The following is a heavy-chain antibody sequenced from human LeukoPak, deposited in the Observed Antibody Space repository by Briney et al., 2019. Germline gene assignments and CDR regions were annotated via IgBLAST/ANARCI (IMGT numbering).Heavy chain of an antibody. J-gene: IGHJ4*02. CDR2: IYNSGST. CDR3: ASYPYYYGSGSLL. D-gene: IGHD3-10*01. CDR1: GGSISSGDYY. V-gene: IGHV4-30-4*01. Sequence: PSETLSLTCTVSGGSISSGDYYWSWIRQPPGKGLEWIGYIYNSGSTYYDPSLKSRVTISVDTSKNQFSLKLSSVTAADTAVYYCASYPYYYGSGSLLWGQGTLVTVSS.